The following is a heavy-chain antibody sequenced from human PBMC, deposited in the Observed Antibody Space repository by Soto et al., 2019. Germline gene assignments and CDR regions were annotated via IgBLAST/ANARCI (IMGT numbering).Heavy chain of an antibody. J-gene: IGHJ5*02. CDR3: VPGVPFDP. CDR1: GYSFTSYW. Sequence: GESLKISCKGSGYSFTSYWISWVRQMPGKGLEWMGRIDPSDSYTNYSPSFQGHVTISADKSISTAYLQWSSLKASATALYYCVPGVPFDPWGQGTLVTVSS. D-gene: IGHD3-10*01. CDR2: IDPSDSYT. V-gene: IGHV5-10-1*01.